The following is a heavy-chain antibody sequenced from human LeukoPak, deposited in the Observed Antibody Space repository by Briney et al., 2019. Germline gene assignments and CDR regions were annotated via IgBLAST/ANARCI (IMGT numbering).Heavy chain of an antibody. D-gene: IGHD2-2*01. J-gene: IGHJ6*02. CDR3: ARDAGHQLSRRNYYAMDV. V-gene: IGHV4-59*12. CDR2: IYYSGST. Sequence: PSETLSLTCTVSGGSISSYYWSWIRQPPGKGLERIGYIYYSGSTYYNPSLKSRVTISVDTSKNQFSLKVSSVTAADTAVYYCARDAGHQLSRRNYYAMDVWGQGTTVTVSS. CDR1: GGSISSYY.